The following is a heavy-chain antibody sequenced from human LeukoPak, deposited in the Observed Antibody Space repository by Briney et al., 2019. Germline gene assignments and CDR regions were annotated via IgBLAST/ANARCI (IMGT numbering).Heavy chain of an antibody. V-gene: IGHV1-3*01. Sequence: ASVKVSCKASGYTFTSYAMHWVRQAPGQRLERMGWINAGNGNTKYSQKFQDRVTITRDTSASTAYMELSSLRSEDTAVYYCASRGYSYGGAFDIWGQGTMVTVSS. CDR2: INAGNGNT. D-gene: IGHD5-18*01. J-gene: IGHJ3*02. CDR1: GYTFTSYA. CDR3: ASRGYSYGGAFDI.